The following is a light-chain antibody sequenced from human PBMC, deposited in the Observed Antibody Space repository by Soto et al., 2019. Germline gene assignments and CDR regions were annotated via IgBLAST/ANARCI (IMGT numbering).Light chain of an antibody. V-gene: IGLV2-23*01. CDR1: NSDVGSHNF. Sequence: QSALTQPASVSGSPGQSITSSCTGTNSDVGSHNFVSWYQQYPGKAPKLLIYEASNRPSGLSNRFSGSKSGNTASLTISGLQAEDEADYYCCSLTNGATVVFGGGTKLTVL. CDR2: EAS. CDR3: CSLTNGATVV. J-gene: IGLJ3*02.